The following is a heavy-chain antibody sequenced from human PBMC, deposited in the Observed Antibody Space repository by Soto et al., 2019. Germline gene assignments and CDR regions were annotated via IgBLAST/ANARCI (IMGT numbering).Heavy chain of an antibody. CDR3: ARLDRRSCPGGDCSPFDF. Sequence: PGESLKISCEGSGYSFTSYWIAWLRQMPGKGLEWMGVIYPGSSETKYGPSFQGHVTISTGRSGNTAYLQWSSLEASDSAIYYCARLDRRSCPGGDCSPFDFWGKGPLVTVPS. D-gene: IGHD2-21*01. CDR1: GYSFTSYW. CDR2: IYPGSSET. J-gene: IGHJ4*02. V-gene: IGHV5-51*01.